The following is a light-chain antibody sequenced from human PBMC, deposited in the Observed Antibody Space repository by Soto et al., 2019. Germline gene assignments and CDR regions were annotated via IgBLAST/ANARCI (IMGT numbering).Light chain of an antibody. CDR1: SSDVGGYNF. CDR2: EVT. Sequence: QSALTQPASVSGSPGQSITISCTGTSSDVGGYNFVSWYQQHPGKAPKLLIYEVTNRPSGVSNRFSGSKSGSTASLTVSGLQADDEADYYCASYAGTRLFVFGSGTKLTVL. CDR3: ASYAGTRLFV. J-gene: IGLJ6*01. V-gene: IGLV2-14*01.